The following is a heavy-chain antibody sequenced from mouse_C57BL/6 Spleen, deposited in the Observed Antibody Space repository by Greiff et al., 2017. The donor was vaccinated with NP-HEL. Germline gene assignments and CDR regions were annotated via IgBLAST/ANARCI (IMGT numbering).Heavy chain of an antibody. V-gene: IGHV1-52*01. D-gene: IGHD2-4*01. CDR1: GYTFTSYW. CDR2: IDPSDSET. J-gene: IGHJ2*01. CDR3: AREDDYPYFDY. Sequence: QVQLQQPGAELVRPGSSVKLSCKASGYTFTSYWMHWVKQRPIQGLEWIGNIDPSDSETHYNQKFKDKATLTVDKSSSTAYMQLSSLTSEDSAVYYCAREDDYPYFDYWGQGTTLTVSS.